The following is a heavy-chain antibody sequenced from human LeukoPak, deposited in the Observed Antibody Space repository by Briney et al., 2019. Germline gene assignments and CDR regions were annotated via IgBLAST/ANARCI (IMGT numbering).Heavy chain of an antibody. CDR2: INHSGST. D-gene: IGHD2-8*01. J-gene: IGHJ5*02. V-gene: IGHV4-34*01. Sequence: PSETLSLTCAVYGGSFSGYYWSWIRQPPGKGLEWIGEINHSGSTNYNPSLKSRVTISVDTSKNQFSLKLSSVTAADTAVYYCARSKSMLFDPWGQGTLVTVSS. CDR1: GGSFSGYY. CDR3: ARSKSMLFDP.